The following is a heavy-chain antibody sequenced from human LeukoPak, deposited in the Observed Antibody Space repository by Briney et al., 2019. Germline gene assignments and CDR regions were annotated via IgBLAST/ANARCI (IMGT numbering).Heavy chain of an antibody. CDR2: ISYDGSNK. D-gene: IGHD3-10*02. CDR1: GFTFSSYA. CDR3: AELGITMIGGV. J-gene: IGHJ6*04. V-gene: IGHV3-30*04. Sequence: GGSLRLSCAASGFTFSSYAMHWVRQAPGKGLEWVALISYDGSNKYFADSVKGRFTISRDNSKNSLYLQMNSLRAEDTAVYYCAELGITMIGGVWGKGTTVTISS.